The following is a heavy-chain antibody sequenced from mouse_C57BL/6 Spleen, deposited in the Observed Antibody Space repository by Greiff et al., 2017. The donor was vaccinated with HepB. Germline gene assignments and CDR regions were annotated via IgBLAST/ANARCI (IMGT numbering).Heavy chain of an antibody. J-gene: IGHJ2*01. D-gene: IGHD2-1*01. CDR3: ARNYYGNSYLDY. CDR2: IYPGDGDT. Sequence: QVQLQQSGAELVKPGASVKISCKASGYAFSSYWMNWVKQRPGKGLEWIGQIYPGDGDTNYNGKFKGKATLTADKSSSTAYMQLSSLTSEDSAVYFCARNYYGNSYLDYWGQGTTLTVSS. V-gene: IGHV1-80*01. CDR1: GYAFSSYW.